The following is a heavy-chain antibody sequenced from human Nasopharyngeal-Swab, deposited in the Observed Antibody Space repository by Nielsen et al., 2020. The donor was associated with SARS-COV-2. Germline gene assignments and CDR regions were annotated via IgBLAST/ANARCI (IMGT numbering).Heavy chain of an antibody. CDR3: ARSSRDWPPKRGALDI. CDR2: ISSSSSTI. Sequence: GGSLRLSCAASGFTFSSYSMNWVRQAPGKGLEWVSYISSSSSTIYYADSVKGRFTISRDNAKNSLYLQMNSLRDEDTAVYYCARSSRDWPPKRGALDIWGQGTVVTVSS. V-gene: IGHV3-48*02. J-gene: IGHJ3*02. D-gene: IGHD2-21*02. CDR1: GFTFSSYS.